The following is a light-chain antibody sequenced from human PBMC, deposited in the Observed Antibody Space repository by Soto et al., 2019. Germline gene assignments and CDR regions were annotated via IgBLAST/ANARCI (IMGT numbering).Light chain of an antibody. CDR2: GAS. J-gene: IGKJ1*01. CDR3: QQSHNSPPS. CDR1: QSISDY. V-gene: IGKV1-39*01. Sequence: DIQMTQSPSSLSASVGDRVTITCRASQSISDYLNWYQQKPGKAPKLLIYGASSLQSGVPSRFSGGGSGTTFTLTINSLQVEDFATYYCQQSHNSPPSFGQGTQVEVK.